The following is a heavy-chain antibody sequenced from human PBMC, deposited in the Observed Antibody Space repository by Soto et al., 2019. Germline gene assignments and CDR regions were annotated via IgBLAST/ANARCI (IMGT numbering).Heavy chain of an antibody. CDR3: ARGGYSSSPTYYFDY. D-gene: IGHD6-13*01. Sequence: QVQLQESGPGLVKPSQTLSLTCTVSGGSISSGGYYWSWIRQHPGKGLKWIGYIYYSGSTYYNPSLKSRVTISVDTSKNQFSLKLSSVTTADTAVYHCARGGYSSSPTYYFDYWGQGTLVTVSS. J-gene: IGHJ4*02. CDR1: GGSISSGGYY. CDR2: IYYSGST. V-gene: IGHV4-31*03.